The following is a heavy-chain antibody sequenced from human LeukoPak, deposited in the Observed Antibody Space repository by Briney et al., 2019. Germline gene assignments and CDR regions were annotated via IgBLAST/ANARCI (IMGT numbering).Heavy chain of an antibody. D-gene: IGHD2-8*02. CDR1: GGSISSYY. CDR2: IYTSGST. Sequence: PSETLSLTCTVSGGSISSYYWSWIRQPTGKGLEWIGRIYTSGSTNYNASLKSRVSMSVDTSKNQVSLNLKSVTAADTAIYYCARRALLVPASWGQGTLATVSS. J-gene: IGHJ4*02. V-gene: IGHV4-4*07. CDR3: ARRALLVPAS.